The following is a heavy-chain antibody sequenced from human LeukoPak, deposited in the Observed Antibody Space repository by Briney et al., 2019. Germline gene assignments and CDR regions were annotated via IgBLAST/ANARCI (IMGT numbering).Heavy chain of an antibody. D-gene: IGHD3-10*01. V-gene: IGHV3-21*01. CDR2: ISSSSSYI. J-gene: IGHJ4*02. CDR3: ARERSGGL. CDR1: GFTFSSYS. Sequence: GGSLRLSCAASGFTFSSYSMNWVRQAPGKGLEWVSSISSSSSYIYYAGSVKGRFTISRDNAKNSLYLQMNSLRAEDTAVYYCARERSGGLWGQGTLVTVSS.